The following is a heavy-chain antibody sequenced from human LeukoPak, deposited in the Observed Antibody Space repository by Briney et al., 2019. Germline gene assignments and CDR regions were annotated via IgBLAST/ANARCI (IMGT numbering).Heavy chain of an antibody. D-gene: IGHD1-1*01. CDR2: INYSGST. Sequence: SETLSLTCTVSGGSITTYYWTWIRQPPGKGLEWIGYINYSGSTNYNPSLRSRVTISVDTSKNQFSLKLSSVTAADTAVYYCARAQLNLLVDFGMNVWGQGTTVTVSS. CDR3: ARAQLNLLVDFGMNV. CDR1: GGSITTYY. J-gene: IGHJ6*02. V-gene: IGHV4-59*01.